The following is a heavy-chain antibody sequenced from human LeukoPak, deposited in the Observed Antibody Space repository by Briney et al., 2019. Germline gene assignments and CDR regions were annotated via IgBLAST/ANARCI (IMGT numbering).Heavy chain of an antibody. Sequence: SVKVSCKASGGTSSSYAISWVRQAPGQGLEWMGGIIPIFGTANYAQKFQGRVTITADESTSTAYMELSSLRSEDTAVYYCASIPLYYDSSGHTEDFDYWGQGTLVTVSS. CDR3: ASIPLYYDSSGHTEDFDY. CDR2: IIPIFGTA. CDR1: GGTSSSYA. J-gene: IGHJ4*02. D-gene: IGHD3-22*01. V-gene: IGHV1-69*01.